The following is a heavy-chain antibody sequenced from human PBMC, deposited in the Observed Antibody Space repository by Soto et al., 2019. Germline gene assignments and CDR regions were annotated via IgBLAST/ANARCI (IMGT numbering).Heavy chain of an antibody. Sequence: ASVKVSCKTSGYTFTSYPIHWVCQAPGQSLEWMGWINVGNGNTQYSQKFQDRVTITKDTSASTIYMELSSLSSEDTAVYYCAREPLCGGRCYRNYFDPWGQGTLVTVSS. D-gene: IGHD2-15*01. CDR1: GYTFTSYP. CDR3: AREPLCGGRCYRNYFDP. V-gene: IGHV1-3*01. J-gene: IGHJ5*02. CDR2: INVGNGNT.